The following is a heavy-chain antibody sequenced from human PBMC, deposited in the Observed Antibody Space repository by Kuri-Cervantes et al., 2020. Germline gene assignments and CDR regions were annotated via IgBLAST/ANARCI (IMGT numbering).Heavy chain of an antibody. CDR3: AIRREWELLGIDY. D-gene: IGHD1-26*01. CDR2: ISGSGGST. Sequence: ETLSLTCAASGFTFSSYAMSWVRQAPGEGLEWVSAISGSGGSTYYADSVKGRFTISRDNSKNTLYPQMNSLRAEDTAVYYCAIRREWELLGIDYWGQGTLVTVSS. J-gene: IGHJ4*02. CDR1: GFTFSSYA. V-gene: IGHV3-23*01.